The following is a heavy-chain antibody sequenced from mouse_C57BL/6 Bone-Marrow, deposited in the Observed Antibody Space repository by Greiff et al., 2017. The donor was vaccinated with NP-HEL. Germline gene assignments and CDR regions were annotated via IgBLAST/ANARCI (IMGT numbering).Heavy chain of an antibody. V-gene: IGHV7-3*01. Sequence: VKVVESGGGLVQPGGSLSLSCAASGFTFTDYYMSWVRQPPGKALEWLGFIRNKANGYTTEYSASVKGRFTISRDNSQSILYLQMNALRAEDSATYYCARFNWDYFDYWGQGTTLTVSS. J-gene: IGHJ2*01. CDR2: IRNKANGYTT. CDR1: GFTFTDYY. D-gene: IGHD4-1*02. CDR3: ARFNWDYFDY.